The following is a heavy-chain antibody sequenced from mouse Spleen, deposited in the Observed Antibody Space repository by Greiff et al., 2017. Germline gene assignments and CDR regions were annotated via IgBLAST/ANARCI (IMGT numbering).Heavy chain of an antibody. D-gene: IGHD1-1*02. CDR1: GYTFTSYT. CDR2: INPSSGYT. Sequence: QVQLQQSGAELARPGASVKMSCKASGYTFTSYTMHWVKQRPGQGLEWIGYINPSSGYTNYNQKFKDKATLTADKSSSTAYMQLSSLTSEDSAVYYCARGGVSRDYFDYWGQGTTLTVSS. CDR3: ARGGVSRDYFDY. V-gene: IGHV1-4*01. J-gene: IGHJ2*01.